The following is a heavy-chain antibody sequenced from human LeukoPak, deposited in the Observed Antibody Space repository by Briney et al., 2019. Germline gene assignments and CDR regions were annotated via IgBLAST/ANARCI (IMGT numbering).Heavy chain of an antibody. V-gene: IGHV3-23*01. CDR1: GFTFTSYA. CDR2: ISSSGVKT. Sequence: GGSLRLSCAASGFTFTSYAMSWVRQAPEKGLEWVATISSSGVKTNYVDSVKGRFTISRDNSKDTLYLQMNSLRAEDTAIYYCVRDVGWYRFDYWGQGALVTVSS. D-gene: IGHD6-19*01. J-gene: IGHJ4*02. CDR3: VRDVGWYRFDY.